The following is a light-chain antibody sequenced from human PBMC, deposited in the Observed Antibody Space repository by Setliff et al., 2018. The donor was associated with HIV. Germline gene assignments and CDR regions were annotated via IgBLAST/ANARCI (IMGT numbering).Light chain of an antibody. V-gene: IGKV4-1*01. Sequence: DIVMTQSPDSLAVSLGERATINCKSSQSVLYSSNNKNCLAWYQQKPGQPPKLLIYWASTRESGVPDRFSVSGSGTDFTLTISSLQAEDVAVYYCQQYYSTPRTFGQGTKVDIK. CDR3: QQYYSTPRT. J-gene: IGKJ1*01. CDR1: QSVLYSSNNKNC. CDR2: WAS.